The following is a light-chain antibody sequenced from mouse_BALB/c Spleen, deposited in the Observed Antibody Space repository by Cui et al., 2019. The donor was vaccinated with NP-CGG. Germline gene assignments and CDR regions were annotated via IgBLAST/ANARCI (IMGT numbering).Light chain of an antibody. J-gene: IGLJ1*01. CDR3: ALWYSNHWV. CDR2: GTN. CDR1: IGAVTTSNY. V-gene: IGLV1*01. Sequence: QAVVTQESALTTSPGETVTLTCRSSIGAVTTSNYANWVQEKPDHLFTGLIGGTNNLAPGVPFRFSGSLIGDKAALTITGAQTEDEAIYFCALWYSNHWVFGGGTKLTVL.